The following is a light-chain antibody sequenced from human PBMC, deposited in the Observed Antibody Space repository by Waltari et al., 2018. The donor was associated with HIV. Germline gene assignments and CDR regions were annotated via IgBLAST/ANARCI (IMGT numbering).Light chain of an antibody. V-gene: IGLV2-14*01. CDR3: SSYTSSSTLYVV. CDR1: SSDVGGYNY. Sequence: QSALTQPASVSGSPGQSITISCTGTSSDVGGYNYVSWYQQHPGKAPKLMLYEVSNRPSGVSNRFSGSKSGNTASLTISGLQAEDEADYYCSSYTSSSTLYVVFGGGTKLTVL. CDR2: EVS. J-gene: IGLJ2*01.